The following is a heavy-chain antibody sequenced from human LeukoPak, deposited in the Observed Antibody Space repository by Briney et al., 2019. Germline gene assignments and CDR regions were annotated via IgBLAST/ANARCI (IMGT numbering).Heavy chain of an antibody. Sequence: LETLSLTCTVSVVSLTRSNSYRGWIRHPPRKGLGWLGFIYYSGKSYYNASLKSQFSISIDTSKSQCYLKLTSVTAADTAVYYCARQSDVLLWFGEPHNYWGKGTLVTVSS. J-gene: IGHJ4*02. CDR1: VVSLTRSNSY. CDR2: IYYSGKS. CDR3: ARQSDVLLWFGEPHNY. V-gene: IGHV4-39*01. D-gene: IGHD3-10*01.